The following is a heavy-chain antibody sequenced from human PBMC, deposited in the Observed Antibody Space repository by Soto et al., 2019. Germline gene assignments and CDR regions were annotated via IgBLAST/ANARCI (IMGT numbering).Heavy chain of an antibody. Sequence: SETLSLTCTVSGGSISSYYWSWIRQPPGKGLEWIGYMYNTGSTIYNPSLKSRVTISVDTSKNQFSLKLNSVTAADTAVYYCARQGRNYDFWSGTYFDYWGQGALVTVSS. CDR3: ARQGRNYDFWSGTYFDY. CDR2: MYNTGST. J-gene: IGHJ4*02. D-gene: IGHD3-3*01. V-gene: IGHV4-59*01. CDR1: GGSISSYY.